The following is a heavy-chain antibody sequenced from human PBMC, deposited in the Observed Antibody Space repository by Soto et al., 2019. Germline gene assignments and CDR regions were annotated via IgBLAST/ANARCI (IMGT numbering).Heavy chain of an antibody. CDR3: AKMRGRYCGSDSGAYMDV. D-gene: IGHD3-10*01. V-gene: IGHV3-23*01. Sequence: GGSLRLSCAASGFTFSSYAMSWVRQAPGKGLEWVSAISGSGGSTYYADSVTGRFTISRDESKNTLDMQMNSLRAEDTAVYYCAKMRGRYCGSDSGAYMDVWGKGTTVTV. CDR2: ISGSGGST. CDR1: GFTFSSYA. J-gene: IGHJ6*03.